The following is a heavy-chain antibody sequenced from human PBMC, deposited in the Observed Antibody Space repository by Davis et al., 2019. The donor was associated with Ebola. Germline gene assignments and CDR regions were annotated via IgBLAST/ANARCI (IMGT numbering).Heavy chain of an antibody. CDR3: AREGVANWFDP. CDR2: ISYDGSNK. J-gene: IGHJ5*02. CDR1: GFTFSSYA. Sequence: GSLRLSCAASGFTFSSYAMHWVRQAPGKGLEWVAVISYDGSNKYYADSVKGRFTISRDNSKNTLYLQMNSLRAEDTAVYYCAREGVANWFDPWGQGTLVTVSS. V-gene: IGHV3-30-3*01.